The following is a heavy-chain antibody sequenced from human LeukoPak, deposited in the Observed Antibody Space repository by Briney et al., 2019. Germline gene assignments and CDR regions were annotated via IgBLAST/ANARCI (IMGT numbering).Heavy chain of an antibody. J-gene: IGHJ4*02. Sequence: SETLSLTCTVSGYSISSGYYWGWIRQPPGKGLEWIGSIYYSGSTYYNPSLKSRVTISVDTSKNQFSLKLSSVTAADTAVYYCARLTGDYGDYGRYVESFDYWGRGTLVTVSS. V-gene: IGHV4-38-2*02. CDR3: ARLTGDYGDYGRYVESFDY. CDR1: GYSISSGYY. D-gene: IGHD4-17*01. CDR2: IYYSGST.